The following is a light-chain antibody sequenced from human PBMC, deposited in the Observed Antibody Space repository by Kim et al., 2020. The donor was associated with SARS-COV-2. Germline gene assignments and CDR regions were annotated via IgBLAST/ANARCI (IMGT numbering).Light chain of an antibody. Sequence: SPGERATLSCRASQSVNSDLAWYQQKPGQAPRLLIYGASTRATGIPARFSGSGSGTEFTLTISSLHSEDFAVYYCQQYNNWPPNYTFGQGTKLEI. CDR2: GAS. CDR1: QSVNSD. V-gene: IGKV3-15*01. J-gene: IGKJ2*01. CDR3: QQYNNWPPNYT.